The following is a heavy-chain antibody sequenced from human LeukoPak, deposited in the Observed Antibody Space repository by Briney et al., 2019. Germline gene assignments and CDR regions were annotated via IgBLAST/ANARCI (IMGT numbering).Heavy chain of an antibody. CDR1: GFTFSSYA. CDR2: ISGSGGST. CDR3: AKLRGLRGGIFSLHDY. Sequence: GGSLSLSCAASGFTFSSYAMSWVRQAPGKGLEWVSAISGSGGSTYYADSVKGRFTISRDNSKNTLYLQMNSLRAEDTAVYYCAKLRGLRGGIFSLHDYWGQGTLVTVSS. V-gene: IGHV3-23*01. D-gene: IGHD3-3*01. J-gene: IGHJ4*02.